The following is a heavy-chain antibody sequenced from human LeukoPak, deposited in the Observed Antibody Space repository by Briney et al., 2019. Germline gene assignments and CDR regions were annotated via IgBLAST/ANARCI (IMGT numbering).Heavy chain of an antibody. J-gene: IGHJ6*02. Sequence: PGGSLRLSCAPSEFTFSNYAMTWVRQAPGKGLEWVANVNQDGSERYYVNSVRGRFTISRDNAKNSLDLQMNSLRAEDTALYFCAKANAMDVWGQGTTVTVSS. CDR1: EFTFSNYA. CDR2: VNQDGSER. CDR3: AKANAMDV. V-gene: IGHV3-7*01.